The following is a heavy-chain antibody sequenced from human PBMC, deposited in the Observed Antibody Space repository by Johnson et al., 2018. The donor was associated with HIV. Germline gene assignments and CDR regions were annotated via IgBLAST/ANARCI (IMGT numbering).Heavy chain of an antibody. CDR1: GFTLSSYD. CDR3: ARAVCRGGRCYSHDAFDI. CDR2: IGTAGDT. V-gene: IGHV3-13*01. Sequence: EVQLVESGGGVVQPGGSLRLSCAASGFTLSSYDMHWVRQATGKGLEWVSTIGTAGDTYYPGSVKGRVTVSREDAKNSLYLQMNSLRAGDTALYYCARAVCRGGRCYSHDAFDIWGQGTMVTVSS. J-gene: IGHJ3*02. D-gene: IGHD2-15*01.